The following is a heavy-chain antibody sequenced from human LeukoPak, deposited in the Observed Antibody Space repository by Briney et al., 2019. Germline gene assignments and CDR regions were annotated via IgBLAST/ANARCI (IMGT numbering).Heavy chain of an antibody. Sequence: SSETLSLTCAVYGGSFSGYYWSWIRQPPGKGLEWIGEINHSGSTNYNPSLKSRVTISVDTSKNQFSLKLSSVTAADTAVYYCARRLWFGERAFDYLGQGNLVTVSS. CDR2: INHSGST. CDR3: ARRLWFGERAFDY. D-gene: IGHD3-10*01. V-gene: IGHV4-34*01. J-gene: IGHJ4*02. CDR1: GGSFSGYY.